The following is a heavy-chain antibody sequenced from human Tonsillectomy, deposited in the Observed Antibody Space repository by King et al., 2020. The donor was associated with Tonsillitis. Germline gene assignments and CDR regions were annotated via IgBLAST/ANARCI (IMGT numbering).Heavy chain of an antibody. V-gene: IGHV3-9*01. J-gene: IGHJ4*02. Sequence: VQLVESGGGLVQPGRSLRLSCAASGFTFDNYAMYWVRHAPGKGLEWVSGITWNSGSKDYADSVKGRFTISRDNAKNSLFLQMNSLRAEDTAFYYCAKLDHYDFWSGASFDYWGQGTLVTVSS. CDR1: GFTFDNYA. D-gene: IGHD3-3*01. CDR2: ITWNSGSK. CDR3: AKLDHYDFWSGASFDY.